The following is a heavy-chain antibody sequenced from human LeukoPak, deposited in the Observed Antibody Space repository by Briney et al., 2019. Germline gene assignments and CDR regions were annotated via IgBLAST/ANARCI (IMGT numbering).Heavy chain of an antibody. CDR3: ARVKGVARFDY. J-gene: IGHJ4*02. CDR1: GGSIRSYN. Sequence: SETLSLTCTVSGGSIRSYNWSWIRQPPGKELEWIGNIYYSGSTNHNPSLKSRVTISGDTSKNQLSLNLSSVTAADTAVYYCARVKGVARFDYWGRGTLVTVSS. V-gene: IGHV4-59*01. CDR2: IYYSGST. D-gene: IGHD3-10*01.